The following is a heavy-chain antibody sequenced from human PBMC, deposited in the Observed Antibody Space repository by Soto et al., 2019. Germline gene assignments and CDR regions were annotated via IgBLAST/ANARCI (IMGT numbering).Heavy chain of an antibody. J-gene: IGHJ6*02. CDR2: IYYSGST. Sequence: SETLSLTCTVSGGSVSSGSYYWSWIRQPPGKGLEWIGYIYYSGSTNYNPSLKSRVTISVDTSKNQFSLKLSSVTAADTAVYYCARGGIAGTYGMDVWGQGITVTVSS. V-gene: IGHV4-61*01. CDR1: GGSVSSGSYY. CDR3: ARGGIAGTYGMDV. D-gene: IGHD6-13*01.